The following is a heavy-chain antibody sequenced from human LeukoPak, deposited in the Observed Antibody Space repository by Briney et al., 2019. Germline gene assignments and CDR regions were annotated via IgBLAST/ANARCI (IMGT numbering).Heavy chain of an antibody. Sequence: ASVKVSCEASGYTFTGYYMHWVRQAPGQGLEWMGWINPNSGGTNYAQKFQGRVTMTRDTSISTAYMELSRLRSDDTAVYYCARSLRRDQLLFLAYWGQGTLVTVSS. CDR2: INPNSGGT. CDR1: GYTFTGYY. CDR3: ARSLRRDQLLFLAY. D-gene: IGHD2-2*01. J-gene: IGHJ4*02. V-gene: IGHV1-2*02.